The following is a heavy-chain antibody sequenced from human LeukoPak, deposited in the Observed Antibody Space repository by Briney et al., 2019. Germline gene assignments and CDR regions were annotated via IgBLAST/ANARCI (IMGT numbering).Heavy chain of an antibody. J-gene: IGHJ6*02. V-gene: IGHV3-9*01. D-gene: IGHD4-23*01. Sequence: GGSLRLSCVGSGFAFHNYAMHWVRRPPGKGLEWVSAINWNSDTKAYADSVKGRFTISRDRARNSLYLQMDSLRPEDTALYYCAKDAGGNGAYFYAMDVWGQGTSVAVSS. CDR1: GFAFHNYA. CDR3: AKDAGGNGAYFYAMDV. CDR2: INWNSDTK.